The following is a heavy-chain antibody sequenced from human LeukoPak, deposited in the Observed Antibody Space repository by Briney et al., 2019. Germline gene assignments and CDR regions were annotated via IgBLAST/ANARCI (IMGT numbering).Heavy chain of an antibody. CDR1: GGSFSGYY. J-gene: IGHJ4*02. CDR3: ARMRGLVYFDY. Sequence: SETLSLTCAVYGGSFSGYYWSWIRQPPGKGLEWIGEINHSGSTNYNPSLKSRVTISVDTSKNQFSLKLSSVTAADTAVYYCARMRGLVYFDYWGQGTLVTVSS. V-gene: IGHV4-34*01. CDR2: INHSGST.